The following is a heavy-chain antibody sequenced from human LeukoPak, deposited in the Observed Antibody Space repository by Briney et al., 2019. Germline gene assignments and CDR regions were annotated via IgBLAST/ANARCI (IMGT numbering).Heavy chain of an antibody. CDR3: ARRGPPRTMLRGVKSGWFDP. V-gene: IGHV4-39*01. D-gene: IGHD3-10*01. CDR2: IYYSGST. CDR1: GGSISNSRDY. Sequence: KPSETLSLTCTVSGGSISNSRDYWAWIRQPPGKGLEWIANIYYSGSTYYSPSLKSRVTISVDTSKNQFSLKLSSVTAADTAVYYCARRGPPRTMLRGVKSGWFDPWGQGTLVTVSS. J-gene: IGHJ5*02.